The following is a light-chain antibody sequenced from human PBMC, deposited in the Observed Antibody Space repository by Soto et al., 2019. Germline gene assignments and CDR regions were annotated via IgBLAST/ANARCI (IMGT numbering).Light chain of an antibody. Sequence: EIVMTQSPATLSVSPGERATLSCRASQSVSSNLAWYQQKPGKAPRLLIYGASTRATGIPARFSGSGSGTEFTLTISSLQSEDFAVYYCQQYNNWPLWTFGQGTKVEI. CDR2: GAS. V-gene: IGKV3-15*01. CDR3: QQYNNWPLWT. J-gene: IGKJ1*01. CDR1: QSVSSN.